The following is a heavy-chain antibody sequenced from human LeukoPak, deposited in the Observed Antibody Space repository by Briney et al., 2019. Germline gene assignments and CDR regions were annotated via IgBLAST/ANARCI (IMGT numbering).Heavy chain of an antibody. CDR2: IYTSGST. CDR1: GGSISSGSYY. V-gene: IGHV4-61*02. J-gene: IGHJ4*02. Sequence: PSETLSLTCTVSGGSISSGSYYWSWIRQPAGKGLEWIGRIYTSGSTNYNPSLKSRVTISVDTSKNQFSLKLSSVTAADTAVYYCARLLYSGSYPRPSYYFDYWGQGTLVTVSS. CDR3: ARLLYSGSYPRPSYYFDY. D-gene: IGHD1-26*01.